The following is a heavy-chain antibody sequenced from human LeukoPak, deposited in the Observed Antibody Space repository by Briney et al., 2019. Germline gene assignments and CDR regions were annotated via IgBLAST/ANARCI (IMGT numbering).Heavy chain of an antibody. Sequence: GASVKVSCKASGYTFTSYGISWVRQAPGQGLEWMGWISAYNGNTNYAQKLQGRVTMTTDTSTSTAYMELRSLRSDDTAVYYCARLHCSGGSCSAVDYWGQGTLVTVPS. J-gene: IGHJ4*02. D-gene: IGHD2-15*01. CDR1: GYTFTSYG. CDR2: ISAYNGNT. V-gene: IGHV1-18*01. CDR3: ARLHCSGGSCSAVDY.